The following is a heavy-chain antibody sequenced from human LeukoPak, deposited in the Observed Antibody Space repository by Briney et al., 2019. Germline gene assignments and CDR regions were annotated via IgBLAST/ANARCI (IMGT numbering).Heavy chain of an antibody. CDR2: INPHSGGT. CDR1: GGYY. CDR3: ATGSDYYDSGGYHQVEASDI. J-gene: IGHJ3*02. D-gene: IGHD3-22*01. Sequence: ASVKVSCKASGGYYMHWVRQAAGQGLEWMGWINPHSGGTNYAQKFQGRVTMTRDTSISTAYMELSSLRSDDTAVYYCATGSDYYDSGGYHQVEASDIWGQGTMVTVSS. V-gene: IGHV1-2*02.